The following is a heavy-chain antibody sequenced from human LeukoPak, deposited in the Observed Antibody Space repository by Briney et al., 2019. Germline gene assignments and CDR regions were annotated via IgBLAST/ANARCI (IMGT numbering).Heavy chain of an antibody. Sequence: PGGSLRLSCAASGFTYSSYAMSWVRQAPGKGLEWVSAISGSGGSTYYADSVKGRFTISRDNSKNTLYLQMDSLRAEDTAVYYCANTRRVVAAHIDYWGQGTLVTVSS. J-gene: IGHJ4*02. CDR2: ISGSGGST. V-gene: IGHV3-23*01. CDR1: GFTYSSYA. CDR3: ANTRRVVAAHIDY. D-gene: IGHD2-15*01.